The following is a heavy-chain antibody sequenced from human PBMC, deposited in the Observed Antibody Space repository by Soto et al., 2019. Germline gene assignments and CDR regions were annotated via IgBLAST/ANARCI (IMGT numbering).Heavy chain of an antibody. CDR1: GGTFSSYA. D-gene: IGHD4-4*01. CDR2: IIPIFGTA. V-gene: IGHV1-69*13. Sequence: SVKVSCKASGGTFSSYAISWVRQAPGQGLEWMGGIIPIFGTANYAQKFQGRVTITADESTSTAYMELSSLRSEDTAVYYCARSGNYGPDYFDYWGQGTLVTVSS. CDR3: ARSGNYGPDYFDY. J-gene: IGHJ4*02.